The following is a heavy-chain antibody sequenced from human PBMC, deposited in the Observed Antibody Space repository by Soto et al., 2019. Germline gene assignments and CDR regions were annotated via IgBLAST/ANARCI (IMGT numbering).Heavy chain of an antibody. D-gene: IGHD6-13*01. CDR3: ARTSGIAAGGYSDL. Sequence: ASVKVSCKASGYTFTSYGISGVRQAPGQGLEWMGWISAYNGNTNYAQKLQGRVTMTTDTATSTAYMELRSLRSDDTAVYDCARTSGIAAGGYSDLWGRGTLVNVSS. CDR2: ISAYNGNT. CDR1: GYTFTSYG. V-gene: IGHV1-18*04. J-gene: IGHJ2*01.